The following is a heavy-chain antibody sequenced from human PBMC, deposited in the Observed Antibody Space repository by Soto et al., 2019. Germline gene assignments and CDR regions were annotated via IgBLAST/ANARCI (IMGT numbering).Heavy chain of an antibody. CDR2: IDSSGCT. V-gene: IGHV4-4*07. Sequence: SETLSLTCTVSAGSISTYYCNWLRQPAGKGLEWIGRIDSSGCTNYNPSLKSRLTMSVDTSKNQFSLNLSSVTAADTAVYYCARGGHDFWSGPFDYWGQGSLVT. CDR1: AGSISTYY. J-gene: IGHJ4*02. CDR3: ARGGHDFWSGPFDY. D-gene: IGHD3-3*01.